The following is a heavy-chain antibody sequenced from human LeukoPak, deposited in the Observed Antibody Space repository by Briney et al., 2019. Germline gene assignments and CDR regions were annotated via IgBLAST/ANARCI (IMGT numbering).Heavy chain of an antibody. CDR2: ITSSSSTI. J-gene: IGHJ4*02. Sequence: GGSLRLSCAASGFTFSTYSMNWVRQAPGKGLEWVSYITSSSSTIYYADSVKGRFTISRDNAKNSLYLQMNSLRAEDTAVYYCAREDPSFDYWGQGTLVTVSS. V-gene: IGHV3-48*01. CDR1: GFTFSTYS. CDR3: AREDPSFDY.